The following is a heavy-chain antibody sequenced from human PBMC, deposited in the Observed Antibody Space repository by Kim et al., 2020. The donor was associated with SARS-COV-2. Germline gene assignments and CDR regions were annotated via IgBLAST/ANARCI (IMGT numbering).Heavy chain of an antibody. CDR1: GFTFDDYA. Sequence: GGSLRLSCAASGFTFDDYAMHWVRQAPGKGLEWVSGISWNSGSIGYADSVKGLFTISRDNAKNSLYLQMNSLRAEDTALYYCAKGTWWWFSKTYYFDYWGQGTLVTVSS. J-gene: IGHJ4*02. CDR3: AKGTWWWFSKTYYFDY. CDR2: ISWNSGSI. D-gene: IGHD2-15*01. V-gene: IGHV3-9*01.